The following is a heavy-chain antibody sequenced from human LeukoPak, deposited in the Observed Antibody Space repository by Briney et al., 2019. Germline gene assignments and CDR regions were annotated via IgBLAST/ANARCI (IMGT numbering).Heavy chain of an antibody. J-gene: IGHJ4*02. CDR1: GGSISSSSYY. V-gene: IGHV4-61*05. CDR2: IYYSGST. CDR3: ARGGYDFWSGYHWGFDY. D-gene: IGHD3-3*01. Sequence: PSETLSLTCTVSGGSISSSSYYWGWIRQPPGKGLEWIGYIYYSGSTNYNPSLKSRVTISVDTSKNQFSLKLSSVTAADTAVYYCARGGYDFWSGYHWGFDYWGQGTLVTVSS.